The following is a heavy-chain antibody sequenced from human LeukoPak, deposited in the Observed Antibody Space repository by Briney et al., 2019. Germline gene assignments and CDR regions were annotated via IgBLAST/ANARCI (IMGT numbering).Heavy chain of an antibody. CDR3: ARTPYCTGGSCYGIDY. Sequence: PSETLSLTCTVSGGSISSYYWSWIRQPPGKGLEWIGYIYYSGSTNYNPSLKSRVTISVDTSNNQFSLKLSSVTAADTAVYYCARTPYCTGGSCYGIDYWGQGTLVTVSS. CDR2: IYYSGST. CDR1: GGSISSYY. V-gene: IGHV4-59*08. J-gene: IGHJ4*02. D-gene: IGHD2-15*01.